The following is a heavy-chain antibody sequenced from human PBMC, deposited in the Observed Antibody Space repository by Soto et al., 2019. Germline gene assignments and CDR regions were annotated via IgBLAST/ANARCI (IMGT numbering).Heavy chain of an antibody. CDR1: GGSFSGYY. D-gene: IGHD5-18*01. V-gene: IGHV4-34*01. J-gene: IGHJ4*02. CDR2: INHSGST. Sequence: PSETLSLTCAVYGGSFSGYYWSWIRQPPGKGLEWIGEINHSGSTNYNPSLKSRVTISVDTSKNQFSLKLSSVTAADTAVYYCARVLRGYSYGVDYWGQGTLVTV. CDR3: ARVLRGYSYGVDY.